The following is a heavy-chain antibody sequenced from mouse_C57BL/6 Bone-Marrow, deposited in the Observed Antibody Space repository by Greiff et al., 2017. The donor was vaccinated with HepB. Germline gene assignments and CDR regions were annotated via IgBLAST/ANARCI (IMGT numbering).Heavy chain of an antibody. V-gene: IGHV3-1*01. Sequence: EVQLVESGPGMVKPSQSLSLTCTVTGYSITSGYDWHWIRHFPGNKLEWMGYISYSGSTNYNPSLKSRISITHDTSKNHFFLKLNSVTTEDTATYYCAREHYYGFDYWGQGTTLTVSS. J-gene: IGHJ2*01. D-gene: IGHD1-2*01. CDR1: GYSITSGYD. CDR3: AREHYYGFDY. CDR2: ISYSGST.